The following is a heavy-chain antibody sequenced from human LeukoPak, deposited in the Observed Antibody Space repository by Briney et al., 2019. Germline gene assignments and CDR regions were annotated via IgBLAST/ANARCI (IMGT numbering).Heavy chain of an antibody. CDR2: INPNSGGT. CDR3: AREETQYYYGMDV. D-gene: IGHD5-24*01. CDR1: GYTFTDYY. Sequence: GASVKVSCKASGYTFTDYYIHWVRQAPGQGLEWMGWINPNSGGTNYARKFQGRVTMTRDTSISTAYMELSRLRSDDTAVYYCAREETQYYYGMDVWGQGTTVTVSS. V-gene: IGHV1-2*02. J-gene: IGHJ6*02.